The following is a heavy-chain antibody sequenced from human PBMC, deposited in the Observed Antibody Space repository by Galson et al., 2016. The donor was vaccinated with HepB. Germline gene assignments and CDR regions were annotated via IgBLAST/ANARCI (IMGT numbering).Heavy chain of an antibody. CDR1: GITFSSYT. Sequence: SLRLSCAASGITFSSYTINWVRQAPGKGLEWVSSIDSSRAFTFYADSMKGRFSISSDNAQNSVYLQWDSLRPEDTAVYYWASDLRGRGAALLFGSWGRGTLVTVSS. CDR3: ASDLRGRGAALLFGS. J-gene: IGHJ4*02. CDR2: IDSSRAFT. V-gene: IGHV3-21*06. D-gene: IGHD3-3*01.